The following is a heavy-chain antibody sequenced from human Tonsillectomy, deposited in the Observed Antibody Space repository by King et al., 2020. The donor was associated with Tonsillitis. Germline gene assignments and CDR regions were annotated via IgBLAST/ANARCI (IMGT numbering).Heavy chain of an antibody. V-gene: IGHV4-59*01. CDR2: ICDSGST. CDR3: ARGSNIAAAGTGYYFDY. D-gene: IGHD6-13*01. CDR1: GGSISSYY. J-gene: IGHJ4*02. Sequence: QVQLQESGPGLVKPSETLSLTCTVSGGSISSYYWSWIRQPPGKGLEWIGYICDSGSTNYNPSLKSRGTISVDTSKNQLSLKLSSVTAADTAVYYCARGSNIAAAGTGYYFDYWGQGTLVTVSS.